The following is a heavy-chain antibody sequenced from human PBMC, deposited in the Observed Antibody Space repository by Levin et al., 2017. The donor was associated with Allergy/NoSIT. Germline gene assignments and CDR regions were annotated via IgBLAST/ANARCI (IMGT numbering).Heavy chain of an antibody. J-gene: IGHJ5*02. Sequence: ASVKVSCKASGYSFIGYYIQWVRQAPGQGLEWMGRINPNTGDTYIAQKFEGRVTMTRDTSISTAYMELSRLTSDDAAVYYCTRPLPGITFSGSGFDPWGQGTLVTVSS. CDR2: INPNTGDT. D-gene: IGHD1-14*01. CDR1: GYSFIGYY. CDR3: TRPLPGITFSGSGFDP. V-gene: IGHV1-2*06.